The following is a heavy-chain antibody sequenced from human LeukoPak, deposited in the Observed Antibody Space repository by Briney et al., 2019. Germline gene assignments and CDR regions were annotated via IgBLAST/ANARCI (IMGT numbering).Heavy chain of an antibody. Sequence: GGSLRLSCAASGFTFSSYGMHWVRQAPGKGLEWVAVISYDGSNKYYADSVKGRFTISRDNPKNTLYLQMNSLRAEDTAVYYCAKTFGGVIVQYYFDYWGQGTLVTVSS. CDR1: GFTFSSYG. D-gene: IGHD3-16*02. CDR2: ISYDGSNK. V-gene: IGHV3-30*18. CDR3: AKTFGGVIVQYYFDY. J-gene: IGHJ4*02.